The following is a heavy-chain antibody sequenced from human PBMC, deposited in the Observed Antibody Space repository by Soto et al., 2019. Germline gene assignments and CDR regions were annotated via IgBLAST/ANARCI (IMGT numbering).Heavy chain of an antibody. V-gene: IGHV1-69*13. Sequence: ASVKVSCKASGGTFSSYAISWVRQAPGQGFEWMGGIIPIFGTANYAQKFQGRVTITADESTSTAYMELSSLRSEDTAVYYCARDIGSYYDSSGSLDYWGQGTLVTVSS. CDR2: IIPIFGTA. CDR3: ARDIGSYYDSSGSLDY. CDR1: GGTFSSYA. D-gene: IGHD3-22*01. J-gene: IGHJ4*02.